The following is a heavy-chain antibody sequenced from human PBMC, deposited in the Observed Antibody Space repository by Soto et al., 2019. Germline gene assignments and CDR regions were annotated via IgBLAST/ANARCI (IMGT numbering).Heavy chain of an antibody. J-gene: IGHJ5*02. V-gene: IGHV4-31*03. D-gene: IGHD6-13*01. CDR2: IWPSGST. CDR3: ARDLGPGIADL. Sequence: SETLSLTCTVSGYSISSGGYYWNWARQQPGKGLEWIGYIWPSGSTFYNPSLKSRATMSLDTSENQFSLNLSSVTAADTAVYYCARDLGPGIADLWGQGTLVTVSS. CDR1: GYSISSGGYY.